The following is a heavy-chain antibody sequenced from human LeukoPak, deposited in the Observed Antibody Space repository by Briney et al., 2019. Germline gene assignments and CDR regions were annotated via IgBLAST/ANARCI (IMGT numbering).Heavy chain of an antibody. CDR1: GFTFTSYG. Sequence: ASVRLSCTASGFTFTSYGISWVRQAPGQGLEWMGWISDNNGNTNYAQTVQGRVTMTTDTSTSTAYLELRSLRSDGTAVYYCARRALDFLTDNWFDPWGQGTLVTVSS. D-gene: IGHD3-9*01. J-gene: IGHJ5*02. V-gene: IGHV1-18*01. CDR2: ISDNNGNT. CDR3: ARRALDFLTDNWFDP.